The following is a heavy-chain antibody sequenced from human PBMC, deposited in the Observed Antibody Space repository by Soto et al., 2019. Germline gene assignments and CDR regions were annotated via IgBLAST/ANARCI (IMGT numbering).Heavy chain of an antibody. V-gene: IGHV3-30*18. D-gene: IGHD2-2*01. CDR2: ISYDGSNK. CDR3: AKGAETKVVVVPDY. J-gene: IGHJ4*02. Sequence: GGSLRLSCVASGFTFSSYGMHWVRQAPGKGLEWVAVISYDGSNKYYADSVKGRFTISRDNSKNTLYLQMNSLRAEDTAVYYCAKGAETKVVVVPDYWGQGTLVTVSS. CDR1: GFTFSSYG.